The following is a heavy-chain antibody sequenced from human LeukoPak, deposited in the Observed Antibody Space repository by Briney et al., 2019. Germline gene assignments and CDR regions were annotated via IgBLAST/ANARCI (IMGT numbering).Heavy chain of an antibody. CDR2: IYYSGST. V-gene: IGHV4-59*01. J-gene: IGHJ6*02. D-gene: IGHD3-10*01. Sequence: KSSETLSLTCTVSGGSISSYYWSWIRQPPGKGLEWIGYIYYSGSTNYNPSLKSRVTISVDTSKNQFSLKLSSVTAADTAVYYCATSSGSSDPYYYYGMDVWGQGTTVTVSS. CDR1: GGSISSYY. CDR3: ATSSGSSDPYYYYGMDV.